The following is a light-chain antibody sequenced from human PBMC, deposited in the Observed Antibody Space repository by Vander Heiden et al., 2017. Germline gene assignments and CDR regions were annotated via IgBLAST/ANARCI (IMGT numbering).Light chain of an antibody. J-gene: IGLJ2*01. CDR1: NIGSKS. CDR2: DDS. CDR3: QVWDSSSDHVV. V-gene: IGLV3-21*02. Sequence: SYVLTQPPSVSVSPVQTASITVGGNNIGSKSVHWYQQKPGQAPVLVVYDDSDRPSGIPERFSGSNSGNTATLTISRVEAGDEADYYCQVWDSSSDHVVFGGGTKLTVL.